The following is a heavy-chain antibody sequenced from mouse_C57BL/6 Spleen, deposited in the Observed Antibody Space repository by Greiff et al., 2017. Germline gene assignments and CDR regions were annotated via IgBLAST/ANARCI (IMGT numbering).Heavy chain of an antibody. CDR2: FYPGSGSI. Sequence: QVQLKQSGAELVKPGASVKLSCKASGYTFTEYTIHWVKQRSGQGLEWIGWFYPGSGSIKYNEKFKDKVTLTADKSSSTVYMELSRLTSEDSAVYFCARHEDRVYYGSRKGGYFDVWGTGTTVTVSS. V-gene: IGHV1-62-2*01. J-gene: IGHJ1*03. CDR3: ARHEDRVYYGSRKGGYFDV. D-gene: IGHD1-1*01. CDR1: GYTFTEYT.